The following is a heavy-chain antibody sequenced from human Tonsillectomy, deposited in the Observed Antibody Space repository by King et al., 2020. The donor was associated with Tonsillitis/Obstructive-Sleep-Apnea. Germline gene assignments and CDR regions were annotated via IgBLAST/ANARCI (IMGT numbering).Heavy chain of an antibody. D-gene: IGHD3-3*01. J-gene: IGHJ4*02. CDR2: INTNTGNP. CDR3: ASQSDDFWSAYYDY. Sequence: VQLVQSGSELKKPGASVKVSCKASGYTFTNYVLNWVRQAPGQGLEWMGWINTNTGNPTYAQAFTGRFVFSLDSSVSTAYLQITSLKPEDTAVYYCASQSDDFWSAYYDYWGQGTLVTVSS. V-gene: IGHV7-4-1*02. CDR1: GYTFTNYV.